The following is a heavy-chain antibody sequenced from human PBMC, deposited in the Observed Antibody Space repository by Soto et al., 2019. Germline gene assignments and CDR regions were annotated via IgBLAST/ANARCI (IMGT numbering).Heavy chain of an antibody. J-gene: IGHJ4*02. CDR2: ITSRTNDI. Sequence: GGSLRVSCAASGFTFNSYTMNWVRQAPGKGLEWISSITSRTNDIYYADSVKGRFTISRDNAKNSLYLQMNSLRVEDTAVYYCVKGEYYYDGSAYYPFDYWGQGRMVTVS. V-gene: IGHV3-21*01. CDR3: VKGEYYYDGSAYYPFDY. CDR1: GFTFNSYT. D-gene: IGHD3-22*01.